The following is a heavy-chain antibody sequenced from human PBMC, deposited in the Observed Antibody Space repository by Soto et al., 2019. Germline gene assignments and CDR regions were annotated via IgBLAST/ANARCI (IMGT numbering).Heavy chain of an antibody. Sequence: GGSLRLSCAASGFTFSSYGMHWVRQAPGKGLEWVAVIWYDGSNKYYADSVKGRFTISRDNSKNTLYLQMNSLRAEDTAVYYCARDSYLNCGGDCYSDAFDIWGQGTMVTVSS. V-gene: IGHV3-33*01. CDR2: IWYDGSNK. D-gene: IGHD2-21*02. CDR1: GFTFSSYG. CDR3: ARDSYLNCGGDCYSDAFDI. J-gene: IGHJ3*02.